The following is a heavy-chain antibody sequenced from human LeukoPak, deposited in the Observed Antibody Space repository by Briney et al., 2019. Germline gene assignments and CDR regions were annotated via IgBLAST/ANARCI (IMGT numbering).Heavy chain of an antibody. CDR3: AREDYDSSGYQSPFDD. Sequence: SETLSHTCTVSGGSISSYYWSWIRQPAGKGLEWIGRIYTSGSTNYNPSLKSRVTMSVDTSKNQFSLKLSSVTAADTAVYYCAREDYDSSGYQSPFDDWGQGTLVTVSS. CDR2: IYTSGST. CDR1: GGSISSYY. D-gene: IGHD3-22*01. J-gene: IGHJ4*02. V-gene: IGHV4-4*07.